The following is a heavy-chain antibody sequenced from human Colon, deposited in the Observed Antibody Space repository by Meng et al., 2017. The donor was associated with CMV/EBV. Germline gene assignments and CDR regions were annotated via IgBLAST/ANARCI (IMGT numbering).Heavy chain of an antibody. CDR2: FDWNDDQ. CDR3: AHRRTIFGGFDP. CDR1: ALSDTISRVG. Sequence: FSALSDTISRVGVGRLRQRPDGAVGWLEMFDWNDDQRYSPSLRNRLTHTRDTTKNQLVLTMTDMDPVDTATYFCAHRRTIFGGFDPWGQGALVTVSS. J-gene: IGHJ5*02. D-gene: IGHD3-3*01. V-gene: IGHV2-5*01.